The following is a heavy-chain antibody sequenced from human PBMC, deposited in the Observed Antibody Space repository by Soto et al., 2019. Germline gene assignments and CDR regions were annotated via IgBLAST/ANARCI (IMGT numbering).Heavy chain of an antibody. D-gene: IGHD3-10*01. V-gene: IGHV3-21*01. CDR1: GFTFNSYW. CDR3: ARACWGAGTQAFDY. Sequence: GGSLKLSCAASGFTFNSYWMHWVRQAPGKGLEWVSLINSPSNNIYYIDSVKGRFTVSRDNAKNSLYLQMNSLRVQDTAIYYCARACWGAGTQAFDYWGQGTLVTVSS. CDR2: INSPSNNI. J-gene: IGHJ4*02.